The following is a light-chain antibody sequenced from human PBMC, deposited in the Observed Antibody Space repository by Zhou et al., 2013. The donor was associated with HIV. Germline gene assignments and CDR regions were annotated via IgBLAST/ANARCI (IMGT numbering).Light chain of an antibody. J-gene: IGKJ1*01. CDR3: QQYYSYLT. Sequence: DIQVTQSPSSLSASVGDRITITCRTSQSISSHLNWYQQKSGKAPTLLVYAASNLQSGVPLRVTGSGSGTEFTLTIGNLQPEDFATYYCQQYYSYLTFGQGTKVEIK. V-gene: IGKV1-39*01. CDR1: QSISSH. CDR2: AAS.